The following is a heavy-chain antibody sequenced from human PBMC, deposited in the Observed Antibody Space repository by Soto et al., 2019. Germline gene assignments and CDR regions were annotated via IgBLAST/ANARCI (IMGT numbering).Heavy chain of an antibody. J-gene: IGHJ4*02. CDR2: IIYDGSTK. D-gene: IGHD3-10*01. CDR3: AKDRMGAGVRGYFDS. Sequence: QVQLVESGGGVVQPGRSLRLSCAASGFTFSSYGMHWVRQAPGKGLEWVAVIIYDGSTKYYADSVKGRFTISRDNSKSTLYLQMNSLRAEDTAVYYCAKDRMGAGVRGYFDSWGQGTLVTVSS. V-gene: IGHV3-30*18. CDR1: GFTFSSYG.